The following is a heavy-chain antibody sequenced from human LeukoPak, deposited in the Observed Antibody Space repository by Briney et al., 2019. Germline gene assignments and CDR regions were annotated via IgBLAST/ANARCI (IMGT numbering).Heavy chain of an antibody. D-gene: IGHD1-26*01. CDR1: GGSISSGGYY. Sequence: PSQTLSLTCTVSGGSISSGGYYWSWIRQHPGKGLEWIGYIYYSGSTYYNPSLKSRVTISVDTSKNQFSLKLSSVTAADTAVYYCARVGPVQGSVDYWGQGTLVTVSS. CDR2: IYYSGST. J-gene: IGHJ4*02. CDR3: ARVGPVQGSVDY. V-gene: IGHV4-31*03.